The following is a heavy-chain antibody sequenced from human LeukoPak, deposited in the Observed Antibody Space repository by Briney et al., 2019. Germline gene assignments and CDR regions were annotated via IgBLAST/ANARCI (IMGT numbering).Heavy chain of an antibody. V-gene: IGHV4-61*01. J-gene: IGHJ3*02. Sequence: SETLSLTCTVSGGSISSSSYYWGWIRQPPGKGLEWIGYIYYSGSTNYNPSLKSRVTISVDTSKNQFSLKLSSVTAADTAVYYCARDSPPGDAFDIWGQGTMVTVSS. CDR2: IYYSGST. CDR3: ARDSPPGDAFDI. CDR1: GGSISSSSYY.